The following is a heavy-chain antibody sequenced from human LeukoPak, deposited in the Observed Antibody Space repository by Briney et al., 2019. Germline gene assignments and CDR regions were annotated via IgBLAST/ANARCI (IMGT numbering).Heavy chain of an antibody. J-gene: IGHJ4*02. CDR3: ARASDSSGYPYPFTY. V-gene: IGHV1-18*01. D-gene: IGHD3-22*01. CDR1: GYTFTSYG. Sequence: ASVKVSCKASGYTFTSYGISWVRQAPGQGLEWMGWISAYNGNTSYAQKLQGRVTMTTDTSTSTAYMELRSLRSDDTAVYYCARASDSSGYPYPFTYWGQGTLVTVSS. CDR2: ISAYNGNT.